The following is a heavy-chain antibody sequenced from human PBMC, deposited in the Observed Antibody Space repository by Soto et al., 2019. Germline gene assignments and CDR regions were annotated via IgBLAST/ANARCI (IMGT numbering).Heavy chain of an antibody. CDR1: GFTFSSCT. CDR3: SGCSGGACHQNYGMDV. Sequence: EVHLVESGGGLVKPGGSLRLSCAVSGFTFSSCTMNWVRQAPGKGLEWVSSISPSTSHIYYADSVKGRVTISRDNAKCSRFLQMNSLRPEDTAVYYCSGCSGGACHQNYGMDVWGQGTTVTVSS. D-gene: IGHD2-15*01. CDR2: ISPSTSHI. J-gene: IGHJ6*02. V-gene: IGHV3-21*01.